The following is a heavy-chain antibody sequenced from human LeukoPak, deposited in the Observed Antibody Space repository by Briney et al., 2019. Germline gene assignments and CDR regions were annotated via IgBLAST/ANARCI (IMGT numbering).Heavy chain of an antibody. CDR1: GGSISSSSYY. J-gene: IGHJ5*02. CDR3: ARDKAVARGWFDP. CDR2: IYYSGST. V-gene: IGHV4-39*07. Sequence: SGTLSLTCTVSGGSISSSSYYWGWIRQPPGKGLEWIGSIYYSGSTYYNPSLKSRVTISVDTSKNQFSLKLSSVTAADTAVYYCARDKAVARGWFDPWGQGTLVTVSS. D-gene: IGHD6-19*01.